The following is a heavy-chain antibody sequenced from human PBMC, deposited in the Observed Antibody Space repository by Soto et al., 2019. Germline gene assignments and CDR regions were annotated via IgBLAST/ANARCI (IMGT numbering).Heavy chain of an antibody. CDR1: GDTDTNYV. CDR3: EAEMTFGKLSVV. V-gene: IGHV1-69*13. J-gene: IGHJ6*02. D-gene: IGHD3-16*02. CDR2: IFPKFGTT. Sequence: GASVKVSCKASGDTDTNYVISWVRQAPGQGLEWMGGIFPKFGTTYSAQKLQDRLMITADESTSTVYMQLSSLRLDDTAVYYCEAEMTFGKLSVVWGQGTTVTVSS.